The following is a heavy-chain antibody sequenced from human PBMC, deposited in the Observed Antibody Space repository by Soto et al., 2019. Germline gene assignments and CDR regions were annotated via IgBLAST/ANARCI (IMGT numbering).Heavy chain of an antibody. V-gene: IGHV2-5*01. CDR3: AHSDGGYEIICFDF. Sequence: GSGPTLVNPTQTLTLTCTFSGFSFTTAGVAVGWIRQTPGGALEWLTLIYYNDDRRFSPSLKTRLTITGDTSKNQVVLSLTNVDPGDTATYFCAHSDGGYEIICFDFWGQGIPVTVSS. CDR1: GFSFTTAGVA. D-gene: IGHD5-12*01. J-gene: IGHJ4*02. CDR2: IYYNDDR.